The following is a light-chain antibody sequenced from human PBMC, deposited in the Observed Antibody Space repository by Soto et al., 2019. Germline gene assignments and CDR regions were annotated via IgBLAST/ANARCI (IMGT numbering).Light chain of an antibody. CDR2: DVS. CDR1: SSDIGVYNY. V-gene: IGLV2-14*01. J-gene: IGLJ1*01. CDR3: SSYTINSTLV. Sequence: QSALTQPASVSGSPGQSITVSCTGTSSDIGVYNYVYWYQQHPGKAPKVMIYDVSNRPSGVSNRFSGSKSGNTASLTISGLQADDEADYYCSSYTINSTLVFGTGTKVTVL.